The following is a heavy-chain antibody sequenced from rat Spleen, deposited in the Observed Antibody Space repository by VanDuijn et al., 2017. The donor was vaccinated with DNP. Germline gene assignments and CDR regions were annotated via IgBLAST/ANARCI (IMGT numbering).Heavy chain of an antibody. J-gene: IGHJ1*01. CDR1: GFTFSNSD. Sequence: EVQLVESGGGLVQPGRSLKLSCAASGFTFSNSDMAWIRQAPTKGLEWVTSISPSGGGTYYRDSVKGRFTISRDNAKSTLYLQMDSLRSEDTATYYCARHGRVTTVATYWYFDFWGPGTMVTVSS. CDR2: ISPSGGGT. D-gene: IGHD1-3*01. CDR3: ARHGRVTTVATYWYFDF. V-gene: IGHV5-25*01.